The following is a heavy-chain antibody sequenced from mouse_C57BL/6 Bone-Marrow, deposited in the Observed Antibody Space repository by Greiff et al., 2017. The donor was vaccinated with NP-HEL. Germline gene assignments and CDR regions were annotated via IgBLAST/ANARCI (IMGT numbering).Heavy chain of an antibody. J-gene: IGHJ3*01. V-gene: IGHV1-72*01. CDR3: ARGYDP. CDR1: GYTFTCYW. D-gene: IGHD2-2*01. CDR2: IDPYSGGT. Sequence: QVQLQQPGAELVKPGASVKLSCKASGYTFTCYWMHWVKQRPGRGLEWIGRIDPYSGGTKYNEKFKSTATLTVDKPSSTAYLQLSSLTSEDSAVYYCARGYDPWGQGTLVTVSA.